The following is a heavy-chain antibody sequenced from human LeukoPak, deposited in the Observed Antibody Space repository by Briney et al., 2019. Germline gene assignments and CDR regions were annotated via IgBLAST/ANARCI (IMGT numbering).Heavy chain of an antibody. CDR1: GFTFSSYG. V-gene: IGHV3-23*01. Sequence: PGGSLRLSCAASGFTFSSYGMSWVRQAPGKGLEWVSAISGSGGSTYYADSVKGRFTISRDNSKNTLYLQMNSLRAEDTAVYYCAKDYYDSSGYYPYYYHYMDVWGKGTMVTVSS. D-gene: IGHD3-22*01. CDR2: ISGSGGST. CDR3: AKDYYDSSGYYPYYYHYMDV. J-gene: IGHJ6*03.